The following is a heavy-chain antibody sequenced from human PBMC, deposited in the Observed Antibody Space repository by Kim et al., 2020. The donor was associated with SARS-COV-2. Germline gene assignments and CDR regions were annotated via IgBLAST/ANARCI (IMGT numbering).Heavy chain of an antibody. CDR3: AKEFGTTVTTLDLM. V-gene: IGHV3-23*01. Sequence: ADSVKGRFTISRDNSKNTLYLQMNSLRAEDTAVYYCAKEFGTTVTTLDLMWGQGTLVTVSS. D-gene: IGHD4-17*01. J-gene: IGHJ4*02.